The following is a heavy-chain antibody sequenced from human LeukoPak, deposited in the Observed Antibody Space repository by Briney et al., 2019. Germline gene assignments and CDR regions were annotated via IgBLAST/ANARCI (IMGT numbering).Heavy chain of an antibody. D-gene: IGHD1-7*01. V-gene: IGHV5-51*01. CDR2: IYPGDSDT. CDR3: ARREATTEYFDF. CDR1: GYSFTNYW. Sequence: GESLKISCKGSGYSFTNYWIAWVRQMPGKGLEWMGVIYPGDSDTRYNPSFQGQVTISADRSFGTAYLQWGSLKASDSAMYYCARREATTEYFDFWSQGTLVTVSS. J-gene: IGHJ4*02.